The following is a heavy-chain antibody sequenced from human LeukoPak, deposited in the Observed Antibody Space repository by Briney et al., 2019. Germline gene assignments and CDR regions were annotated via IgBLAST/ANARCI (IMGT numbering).Heavy chain of an antibody. CDR3: TRGAGTGWRFDS. CDR2: ISHSSSYI. Sequence: NPGGSLRLSCAASGFTFTSYGMTWVRQAPGKGLEWVSSISHSSSYIYYADSVKGRFTISRDNAKNSLYLQMNSLRAEDTAVYYCTRGAGTGWRFDSWGQGTPLTVSS. V-gene: IGHV3-21*01. J-gene: IGHJ4*02. D-gene: IGHD6-19*01. CDR1: GFTFTSYG.